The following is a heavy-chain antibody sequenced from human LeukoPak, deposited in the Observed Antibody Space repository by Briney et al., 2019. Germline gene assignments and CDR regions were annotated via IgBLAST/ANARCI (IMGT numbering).Heavy chain of an antibody. V-gene: IGHV3-30*18. CDR2: ISSDGSDK. D-gene: IGHD6-13*01. Sequence: GGSLRLSCAASGFTFSTYGMHWVRQAPGKGLERVALISSDGSDKYYADSVKGRFTISRDNSNNTLYLQMNSLRAEDTAVYYCANSHSNIWYYFDYWGQGTLVTVSS. J-gene: IGHJ4*02. CDR1: GFTFSTYG. CDR3: ANSHSNIWYYFDY.